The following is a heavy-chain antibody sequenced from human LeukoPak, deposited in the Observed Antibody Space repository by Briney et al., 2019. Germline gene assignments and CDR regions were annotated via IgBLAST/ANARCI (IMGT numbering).Heavy chain of an antibody. Sequence: KPGGSLRLSCAASGFTFSSYSMNWVRQAPGKGLEWVSSISSSSSYIYYADSVKGRFTISRDNSKNTLYLQMNSLRAEDTAVYYCAREQNRIAAAGLFDYWGQGTLVTVSS. CDR2: ISSSSSYI. D-gene: IGHD6-13*01. CDR3: AREQNRIAAAGLFDY. CDR1: GFTFSSYS. J-gene: IGHJ4*02. V-gene: IGHV3-21*01.